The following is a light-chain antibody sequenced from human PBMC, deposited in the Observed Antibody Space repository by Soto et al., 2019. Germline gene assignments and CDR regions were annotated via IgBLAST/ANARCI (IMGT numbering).Light chain of an antibody. Sequence: QPVLTQPPSVSGAPGQRVTISCTGSSSNIGAGYDVHWYQQLPGRAPKLLIYGNTNRPSGVPDRFSGSKSGTSASLPITGRQAEDEADYYCLSFDSSLSVVFGGGTKLTVL. V-gene: IGLV1-40*01. CDR1: SSNIGAGYD. CDR3: LSFDSSLSVV. J-gene: IGLJ2*01. CDR2: GNT.